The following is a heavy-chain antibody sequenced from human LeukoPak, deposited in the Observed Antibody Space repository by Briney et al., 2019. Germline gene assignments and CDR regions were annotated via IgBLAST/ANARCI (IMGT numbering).Heavy chain of an antibody. CDR2: IIPIFGTA. V-gene: IGHV1-69*01. CDR3: AREYSSGWYFDY. CDR1: GGTFSSYA. J-gene: IGHJ4*02. D-gene: IGHD6-19*01. Sequence: SVKVSCKASGGTFSSYAISWVRQAPGQGLEWMGGIIPIFGTANYAQKFQGRVTITADESTSTAYMELSSLRSEDTAVYYCAREYSSGWYFDYWGQGTLVTVSS.